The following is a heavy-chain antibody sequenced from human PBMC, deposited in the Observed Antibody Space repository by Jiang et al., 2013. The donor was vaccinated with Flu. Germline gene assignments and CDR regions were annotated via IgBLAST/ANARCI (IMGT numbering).Heavy chain of an antibody. CDR2: IYWNDDK. CDR1: GFSLSTSGVG. CDR3: AHSINQPKTYYDFWSGYYSPLSPYYYGMDV. D-gene: IGHD3-3*01. J-gene: IGHJ6*02. V-gene: IGHV2-5*01. Sequence: KPTQTLTLTCTFSGFSLSTSGVGVGWIRQPPGKALEWLALIYWNDDKRYSPSLKSRLTITKDTSKNQVVLTMTNMDPVDTATYYCAHSINQPKTYYDFWSGYYSPLSPYYYGMDVWGQGT.